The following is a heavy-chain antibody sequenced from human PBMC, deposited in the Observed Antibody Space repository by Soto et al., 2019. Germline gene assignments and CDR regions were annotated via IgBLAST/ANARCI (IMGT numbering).Heavy chain of an antibody. D-gene: IGHD6-6*01. V-gene: IGHV4-59*01. CDR1: GGSISSYY. J-gene: IGHJ4*02. CDR2: IYYSGST. Sequence: PSETLSLTCTVSGGSISSYYWSWNRQPPGKGLEWIGYIYYSGSTNYNPSLKSRVTISVDTSKNQFSLKLSSVTAADTAVYYCARVLRGSSSYYFDYWGQGTLVTVSS. CDR3: ARVLRGSSSYYFDY.